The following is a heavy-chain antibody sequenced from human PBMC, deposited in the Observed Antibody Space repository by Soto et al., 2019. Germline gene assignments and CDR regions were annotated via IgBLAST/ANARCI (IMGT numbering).Heavy chain of an antibody. D-gene: IGHD1-26*01. Sequence: ASVKVSCKASGGTFSSYTISWVRQAPGQGPEWMGRIIPILGIANYAQKFQGRVTITADKSTSTAYMELSSLRSEDTAVYYCARSRSSGGSYADYSFGMAVWG. CDR3: ARSRSSGGSYADYSFGMAV. CDR1: GGTFSSYT. CDR2: IIPILGIA. J-gene: IGHJ6*02. V-gene: IGHV1-69*02.